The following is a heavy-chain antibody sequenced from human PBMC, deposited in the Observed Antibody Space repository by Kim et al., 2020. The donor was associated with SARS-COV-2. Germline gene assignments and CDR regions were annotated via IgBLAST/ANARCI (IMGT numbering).Heavy chain of an antibody. CDR3: ARETVTRRYYYGMDV. J-gene: IGHJ6*02. CDR1: GGSFSGYY. D-gene: IGHD4-17*01. V-gene: IGHV4-34*01. CDR2: INHSGST. Sequence: SETLSLTCAVYGGSFSGYYWSWIRQPPGKGLEWIGEINHSGSTNYNPPLKSRVTISVDTSKNQFSLKLSSVTAADTAVYYCARETVTRRYYYGMDVWCQG.